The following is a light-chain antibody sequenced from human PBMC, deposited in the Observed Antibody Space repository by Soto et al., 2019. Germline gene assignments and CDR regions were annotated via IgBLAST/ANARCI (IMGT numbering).Light chain of an antibody. CDR2: GDS. J-gene: IGLJ2*01. CDR1: SSNIGAGYD. CDR3: QSYDSSLSGGVVL. Sequence: QSVLTQPPSLSGAPGQRVTISCTGSSSNIGAGYDVHWYQQLPGTAPKLLIYGDSHRPSGVPDRFSGSKSGTSASLAITGLQAEDEADYYCQSYDSSLSGGVVLFGGGTQLTVL. V-gene: IGLV1-40*01.